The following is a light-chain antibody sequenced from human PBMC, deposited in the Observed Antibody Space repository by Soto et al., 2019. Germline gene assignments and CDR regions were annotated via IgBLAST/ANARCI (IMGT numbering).Light chain of an antibody. CDR1: SSDVGGYKY. V-gene: IGLV2-8*01. J-gene: IGLJ1*01. CDR2: EVS. CDR3: CSYAGSTDFV. Sequence: QSALSQPPSASGSLGQSVTISCTGSSSDVGGYKYVSWYQQHPGTAPKLMIYEVSKRPSGVPDRFSGSKSGNTASLTVSGLQADDEADYYCCSYAGSTDFVFGTGTKVTVL.